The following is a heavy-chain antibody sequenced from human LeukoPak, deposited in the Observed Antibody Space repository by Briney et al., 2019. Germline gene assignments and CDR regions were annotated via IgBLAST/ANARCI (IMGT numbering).Heavy chain of an antibody. J-gene: IGHJ4*02. CDR1: GGSISSGDYY. D-gene: IGHD4/OR15-4a*01. CDR2: IYYSGST. CDR3: ARAPGDYGYVDY. Sequence: SETLSLTCTVSGGSISSGDYYWSWIRQPPGKGLEWIGYIYYSGSTYYNPSLKSRVTISLDTSKNQFSLKLSSVTAADTAVYYCARAPGDYGYVDYWGQGTLVTVSS. V-gene: IGHV4-30-4*01.